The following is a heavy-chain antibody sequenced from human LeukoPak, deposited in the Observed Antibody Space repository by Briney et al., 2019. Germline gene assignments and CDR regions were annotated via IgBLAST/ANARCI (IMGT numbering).Heavy chain of an antibody. J-gene: IGHJ4*02. CDR3: AKDWYNSLNYFDY. D-gene: IGHD1-1*01. Sequence: GGSLRLSCAASGFTFSSYAMSWVRQAPGKGLEWVSAISATASNTYYADSVKGRFTISRDNSKSTLYLQMNSLRVDDTAVYYCAKDWYNSLNYFDYWGQGTLVTVSS. CDR1: GFTFSSYA. V-gene: IGHV3-23*01. CDR2: ISATASNT.